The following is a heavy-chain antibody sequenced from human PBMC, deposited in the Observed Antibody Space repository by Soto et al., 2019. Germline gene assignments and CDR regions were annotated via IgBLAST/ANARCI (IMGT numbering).Heavy chain of an antibody. J-gene: IGHJ4*02. V-gene: IGHV3-23*01. D-gene: IGHD2-8*01. Sequence: PGESLKIPCTASGFTFSNYAMSWVRQAPGKGLEWVSAITRTDSTYYADFVKGRFPISRDNSKNTLYLQMNSLRAEDTAVYYCAKGGASNGRYYFDYWGQGTLVTVYS. CDR1: GFTFSNYA. CDR2: ITRTDST. CDR3: AKGGASNGRYYFDY.